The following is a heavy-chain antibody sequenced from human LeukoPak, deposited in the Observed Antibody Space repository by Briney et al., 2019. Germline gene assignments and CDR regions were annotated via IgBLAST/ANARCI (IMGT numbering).Heavy chain of an antibody. V-gene: IGHV4-30-2*01. CDR1: GGSISSGGYS. CDR3: ARASGYSVLDPSYYYYGMDV. D-gene: IGHD3-22*01. J-gene: IGHJ6*02. CDR2: IYHSGST. Sequence: DPSQTLSLTCAVSGGSISSGGYSWSWIRQPPGKGLEWIGYIYHSGSTYYNPSLKSRVTISVDTSKNQFSLKLSSVTAADTAVYYCARASGYSVLDPSYYYYGMDVWGQGTTVTVSS.